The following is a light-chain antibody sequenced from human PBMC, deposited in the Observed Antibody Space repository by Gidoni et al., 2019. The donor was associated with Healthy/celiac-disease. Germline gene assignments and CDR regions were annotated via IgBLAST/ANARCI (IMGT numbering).Light chain of an antibody. CDR3: SSYTSSSNVV. Sequence: QSALTPPAPMSGSPGQSITISCTGTSSDVGGYNYVSWYQQHPGKAPKLMIYDVSNRPSGVSNRFSGSKSGNTASLTISGLQAEDEADYYCSSYTSSSNVVFGGGTKLTVL. CDR2: DVS. CDR1: SSDVGGYNY. J-gene: IGLJ2*01. V-gene: IGLV2-14*01.